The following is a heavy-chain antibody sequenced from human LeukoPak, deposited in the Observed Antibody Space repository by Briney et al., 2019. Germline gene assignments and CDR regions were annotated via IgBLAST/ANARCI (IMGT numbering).Heavy chain of an antibody. CDR1: GGTFSSYA. Sequence: ASVTVSCKASGGTFSSYAISWVRQAPGQGLEWMGGIIPIFGTANYAQKFQGRVTITADESTSTAYMELSSLRSEDTAVYYCARAGIAVAGTLDYWGQGTLVTVSS. J-gene: IGHJ4*02. D-gene: IGHD6-13*01. V-gene: IGHV1-69*13. CDR3: ARAGIAVAGTLDY. CDR2: IIPIFGTA.